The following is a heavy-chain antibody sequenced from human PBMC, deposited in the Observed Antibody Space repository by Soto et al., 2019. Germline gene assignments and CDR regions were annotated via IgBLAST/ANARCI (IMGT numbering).Heavy chain of an antibody. V-gene: IGHV1-46*01. D-gene: IGHD3-16*01. CDR3: ARSSGGVCGISIEGNNWFAP. CDR2: INPNGGST. Sequence: DSVQVSCKAPGDTFTSYYMHWVRQAPGHGLEWMGVINPNGGSTRFAQKFQGRVTMTSDTSTSTVYMELRGLTSEDTDVYYCARSSGGVCGISIEGNNWFAPWGQGTLVTVSS. CDR1: GDTFTSYY. J-gene: IGHJ5*02.